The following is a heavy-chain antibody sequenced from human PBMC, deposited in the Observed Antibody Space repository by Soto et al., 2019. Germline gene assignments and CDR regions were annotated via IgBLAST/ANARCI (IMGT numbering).Heavy chain of an antibody. CDR1: GLTFSGFA. CDR2: IKTSTGTT. J-gene: IGHJ4*02. Sequence: GGSLRLSCAASGLTFSGFAMNWVRQAPGKGLEWISYIKTSTGTTHYADSVKGRFTISRDNAKDSAYLQMNSLRDEDTAVYYCARGSLIHFDYWGQGALVTVSS. CDR3: ARGSLIHFDY. V-gene: IGHV3-48*02.